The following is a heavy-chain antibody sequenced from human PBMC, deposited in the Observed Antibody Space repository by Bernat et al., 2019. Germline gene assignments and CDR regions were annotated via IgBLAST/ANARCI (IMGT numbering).Heavy chain of an antibody. V-gene: IGHV2-5*02. CDR2: IYWDDDK. Sequence: QITLKESGPTLVKPTQTLTLTCTFSGFSLSTSGVGVGWIRQPPGKALEWLALIYWDDDKRYSPSLKSRLTITKDTSKNQVVLTMTNMDPVDTATYYGAHRTTVPTYDPWGGDAFDIWGQGTMVTVSS. D-gene: IGHD4-17*01. J-gene: IGHJ3*02. CDR3: AHRTTVPTYDPWGGDAFDI. CDR1: GFSLSTSGVG.